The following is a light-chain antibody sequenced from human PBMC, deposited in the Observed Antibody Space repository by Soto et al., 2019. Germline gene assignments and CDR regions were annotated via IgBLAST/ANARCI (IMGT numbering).Light chain of an antibody. CDR1: QSVSSSY. Sequence: EIVFTQSPGTLSLSPGERATLSCRASQSVSSSYLAWYQQKPGQAPRLLIYGASSRATGIPDRFSGSGSGTDFTLTISRLEPEDFAVYYCQQYGSSPPRITFGQGTRLEI. J-gene: IGKJ5*01. V-gene: IGKV3-20*01. CDR3: QQYGSSPPRIT. CDR2: GAS.